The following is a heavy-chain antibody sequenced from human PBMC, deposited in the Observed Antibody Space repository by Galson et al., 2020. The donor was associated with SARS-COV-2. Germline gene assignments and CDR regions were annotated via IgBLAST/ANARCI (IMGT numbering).Heavy chain of an antibody. V-gene: IGHV4-31*03. CDR1: GDSITSGGYY. CDR3: ASVDAAVKGAFEV. CDR2: IYYSGTT. D-gene: IGHD5-18*01. Sequence: ASETLSLTCTVSGDSITSGGYYWSWVRQHPGKGLDWIGYIYYSGTTYYNTSLQSRLTISVDTAKNQFSLKLTSLTAADTAVYYCASVDAAVKGAFEVCGQGTMVSV. J-gene: IGHJ3*01.